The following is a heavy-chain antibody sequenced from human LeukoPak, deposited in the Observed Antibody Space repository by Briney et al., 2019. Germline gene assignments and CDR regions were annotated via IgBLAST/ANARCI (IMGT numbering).Heavy chain of an antibody. V-gene: IGHV3-74*01. Sequence: GGSLRLAWAASGFTFSSYWMHWVRQAPGKGRVWVSRISSDGSSTSYADSVKGRFTISRDNAKNTVYLQLNNLRAEDTAVYYCATDDYRGLGYWGQGTLVTVSS. CDR3: ATDDYRGLGY. CDR1: GFTFSSYW. CDR2: ISSDGSST. D-gene: IGHD3-16*01. J-gene: IGHJ4*02.